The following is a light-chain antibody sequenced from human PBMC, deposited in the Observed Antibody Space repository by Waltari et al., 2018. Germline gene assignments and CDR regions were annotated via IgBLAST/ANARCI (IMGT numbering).Light chain of an antibody. Sequence: QSVLTQPPSVSAAPGQGVTISCSGGGSNFGNNYVSWYRQFPGTAPKLLIYENTERPSGIPGRFSGSKSGTSATLDITGLQAGDEADYYCGTWDSSLSGAVFGGGTHLTVL. CDR3: GTWDSSLSGAV. CDR1: GSNFGNNY. J-gene: IGLJ7*01. CDR2: ENT. V-gene: IGLV1-51*02.